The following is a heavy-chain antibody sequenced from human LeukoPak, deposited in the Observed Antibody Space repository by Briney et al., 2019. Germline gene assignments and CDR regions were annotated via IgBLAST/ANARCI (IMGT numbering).Heavy chain of an antibody. Sequence: PGGSLRLSCAASGFTFSSYGMSWVRQAPGKGLEWVSGINWNGGSTGYADSVKGRFTISRDNAKNSLYLQMNSLRAEDTALYYCARDGIGNYYDSSGYYSYYYMDVWGKGTTVTVSS. CDR1: GFTFSSYG. V-gene: IGHV3-20*04. J-gene: IGHJ6*03. CDR2: INWNGGST. CDR3: ARDGIGNYYDSSGYYSYYYMDV. D-gene: IGHD3-22*01.